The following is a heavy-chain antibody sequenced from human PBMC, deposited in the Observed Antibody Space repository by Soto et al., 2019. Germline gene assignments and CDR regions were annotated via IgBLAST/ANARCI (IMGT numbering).Heavy chain of an antibody. D-gene: IGHD2-8*01. V-gene: IGHV1-18*01. CDR3: ASTTMSMLQYYYYMDV. CDR1: GYTFTSYG. J-gene: IGHJ6*03. CDR2: IGACNGNT. Sequence: QVQRVQSGAEVKKPGASVKVSCKASGYTFTSYGISWVRQAPGQGLEWMGWIGACNGNTNYAQKLQGRVTMTTDTSTSTAYMELRSLRSDDTAVYYCASTTMSMLQYYYYMDVWGKGTTVTVSS.